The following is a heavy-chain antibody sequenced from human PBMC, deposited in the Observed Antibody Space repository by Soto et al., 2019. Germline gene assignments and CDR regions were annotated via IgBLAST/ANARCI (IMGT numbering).Heavy chain of an antibody. J-gene: IGHJ3*02. CDR2: INPNSGGP. CDR1: GYTFTGYY. D-gene: IGHD7-27*01. V-gene: IGHV1-2*04. Sequence: ASEKASCKASGYTFTGYYMHWVRQAPGQGLEWMGWINPNSGGPNYAQKFQGWVTMTRDTSISTAYSELSRVRSDDSAVYYCARADVTGDNAFDIWGQGTMVTVSS. CDR3: ARADVTGDNAFDI.